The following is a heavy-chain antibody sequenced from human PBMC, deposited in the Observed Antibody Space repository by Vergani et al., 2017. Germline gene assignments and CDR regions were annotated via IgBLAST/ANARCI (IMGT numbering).Heavy chain of an antibody. CDR3: ARYPEYCSSTSCAQNYYYYGMDV. CDR1: GATFRSNT. V-gene: IGHV1-69*02. D-gene: IGHD2-2*01. Sequence: QVQLVQSGAEVKKPGSSVKVSCKASGATFRSNTISWVRQVPGQGLEWMGRIIPVLGKTKYAQDFQGRLTITADTSTSTAYMELTSLRSQDTAVYYCARYPEYCSSTSCAQNYYYYGMDVWGQGTTVTVSS. J-gene: IGHJ6*02. CDR2: IIPVLGKT.